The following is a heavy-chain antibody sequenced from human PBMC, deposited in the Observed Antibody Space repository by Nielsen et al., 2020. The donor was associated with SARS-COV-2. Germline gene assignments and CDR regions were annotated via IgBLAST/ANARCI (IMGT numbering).Heavy chain of an antibody. CDR1: GFTFDDYA. CDR2: ISWNSGSI. V-gene: IGHV3-9*01. CDR3: AKDMGPVLCYFDL. Sequence: SLKISCAASGFTFDDYAMHWVRQAPGKGLEWVSGISWNSGSIGYADSVKGRFTISRDNAKNSLYLQMNSLRAEDTALYYCAKDMGPVLCYFDLWGQGTLVTVSS. J-gene: IGHJ2*01.